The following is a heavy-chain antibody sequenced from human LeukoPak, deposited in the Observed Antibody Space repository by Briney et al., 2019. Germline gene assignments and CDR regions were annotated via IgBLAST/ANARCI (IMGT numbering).Heavy chain of an antibody. CDR3: ARSFPYSSGWYDY. Sequence: RGSLTLSCVASGFTFSDYYMSWIRQAPGKGREWVAYISRSGSTIYYADTVTGRFTISRDDAKNSLYLQMSSLRAEDTAVYYCARSFPYSSGWYDYWGQGTLVTVSS. CDR2: ISRSGSTI. D-gene: IGHD6-19*01. V-gene: IGHV3-11*01. CDR1: GFTFSDYY. J-gene: IGHJ4*02.